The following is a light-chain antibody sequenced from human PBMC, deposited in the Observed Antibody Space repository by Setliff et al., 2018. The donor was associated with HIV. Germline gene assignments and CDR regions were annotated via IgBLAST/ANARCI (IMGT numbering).Light chain of an antibody. CDR1: IRDIGGYNS. J-gene: IGLJ3*02. V-gene: IGLV2-14*03. Sequence: QSALAQPASVSGSPGQSITIPCTGSIRDIGGYNSVSWYQQHPGEVPKLIIYTVTNRPSGVSDRFSGSKSGNTASLTISGLQAEDEADYYCSSYAKGETWVFGGGTKGTVL. CDR3: SSYAKGETWV. CDR2: TVT.